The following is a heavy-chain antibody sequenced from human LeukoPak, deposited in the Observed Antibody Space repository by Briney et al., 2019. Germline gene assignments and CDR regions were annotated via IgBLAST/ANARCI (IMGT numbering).Heavy chain of an antibody. V-gene: IGHV3-23*01. CDR1: GFTLSTYD. D-gene: IGHD3-10*01. CDR3: AKGRGHYYGPFDI. Sequence: GGSLRLSCAASGFTLSTYDMHWVRQAPGKGLEWVSAISGSGGSTYYADSVKGRLTISRDNSKNTLYLQMNSLRAEDTAVYYCAKGRGHYYGPFDIWGQGTMVTVSS. CDR2: ISGSGGST. J-gene: IGHJ3*02.